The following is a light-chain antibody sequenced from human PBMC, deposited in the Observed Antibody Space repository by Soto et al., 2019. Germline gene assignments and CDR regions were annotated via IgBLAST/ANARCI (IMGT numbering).Light chain of an antibody. CDR2: GAS. CDR3: QQYGSSGT. J-gene: IGKJ1*01. V-gene: IGKV3-20*01. CDR1: QSVSNNY. Sequence: EIVLTQSPATLSLSPGERATLSCRASQSVSNNYVAWYQQKPGQAPRLLIYGASNRATGIPDRFSGSGSGTDFTLTISRLAPEDFAVYYCQQYGSSGTFGQGTKVEIK.